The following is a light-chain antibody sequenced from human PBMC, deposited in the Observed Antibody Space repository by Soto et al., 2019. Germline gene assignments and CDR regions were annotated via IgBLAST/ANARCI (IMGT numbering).Light chain of an antibody. J-gene: IGKJ4*01. Sequence: EIVLTQSPGTLPLSPGERATLSCRASQNVSNNYLAWYQQKPGQAPRLIFYGASSRTAGIPDRFSGSGSGTDFTLTISSLEPEDFAVDYCQHYGNSPALAFGGGTKVEIK. CDR2: GAS. CDR3: QHYGNSPALA. V-gene: IGKV3-20*01. CDR1: QNVSNNY.